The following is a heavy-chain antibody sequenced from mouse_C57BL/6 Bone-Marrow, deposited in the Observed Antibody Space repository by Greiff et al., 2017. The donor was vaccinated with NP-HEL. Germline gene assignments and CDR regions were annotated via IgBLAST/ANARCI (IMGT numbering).Heavy chain of an antibody. D-gene: IGHD4-1*01. CDR1: GFTFSDYG. CDR3: ARQRTGPYAMDY. J-gene: IGHJ4*01. CDR2: ISNLAYSI. Sequence: EVKVVESGGGLVQPGGSLKLSCAASGFTFSDYGMAWVRQAPRKGPECVAFISNLAYSIYYADTVTGRFTISRENAKNTLYLEMSSLRSEDTAMYYCARQRTGPYAMDYWGQGTSVTVSS. V-gene: IGHV5-15*01.